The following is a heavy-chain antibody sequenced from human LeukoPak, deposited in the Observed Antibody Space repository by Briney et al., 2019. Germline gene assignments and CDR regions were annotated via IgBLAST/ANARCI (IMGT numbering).Heavy chain of an antibody. D-gene: IGHD1-7*01. CDR3: ARGRTGTPNWFDP. CDR2: INPDSGGT. Sequence: ASVKVSRKASGYTFTGYYMHWVRQAPGQGLEWMGWINPDSGGTNYAQKFQGRVTMTRDTSISTAYMELSRLRSDDTAVYYCARGRTGTPNWFDPWGQGTLVTVSS. V-gene: IGHV1-2*02. CDR1: GYTFTGYY. J-gene: IGHJ5*02.